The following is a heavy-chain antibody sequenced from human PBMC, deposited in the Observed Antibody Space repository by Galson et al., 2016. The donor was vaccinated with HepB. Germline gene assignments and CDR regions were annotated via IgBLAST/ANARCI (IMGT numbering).Heavy chain of an antibody. CDR3: AKEEYGDYGWYDY. CDR1: GFTFSSYA. Sequence: SLRLSCTASGFTFSSYAMSWVRQAPGKGLEWVSGISGSGGSTYYADSVKGRFTISRDNSKNTLYLQMNSLRAEETAVYYCAKEEYGDYGWYDYWGQGTLGTVSS. V-gene: IGHV3-23*01. CDR2: ISGSGGST. D-gene: IGHD4-17*01. J-gene: IGHJ4*02.